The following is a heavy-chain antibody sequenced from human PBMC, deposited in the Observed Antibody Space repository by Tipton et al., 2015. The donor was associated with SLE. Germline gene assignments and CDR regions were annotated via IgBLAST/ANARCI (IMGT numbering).Heavy chain of an antibody. D-gene: IGHD6-13*01. CDR3: AKDEGMASGYYYGMDV. V-gene: IGHV3-43D*04. CDR2: ISWDGGST. Sequence: GSLRLSCAASGFTFDDYAMHWVRQTPGKGLEWVSLISWDGGSTYYADSVKGRFTISRENRKNSLYLQMNSLRAEDTALYYCAKDEGMASGYYYGMDVWGQGTTVTVSS. J-gene: IGHJ6*02. CDR1: GFTFDDYA.